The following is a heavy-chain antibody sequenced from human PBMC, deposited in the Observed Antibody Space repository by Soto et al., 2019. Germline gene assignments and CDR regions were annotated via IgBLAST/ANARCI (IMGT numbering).Heavy chain of an antibody. CDR3: ARQMYYRDSSGYSVYRWIDS. CDR2: IHQDGSQK. CDR1: GFTFSSYC. D-gene: IGHD3-22*01. J-gene: IGHJ5*01. V-gene: IGHV3-7*01. Sequence: GGSLRLSCSASGFTFSSYCMAWVRQAPGEGLEWVANIHQDGSQKYYVDSVRGRFTISRDNAQNSLYLQMNSLRAEDTAVYYCARQMYYRDSSGYSVYRWIDSWGQGP.